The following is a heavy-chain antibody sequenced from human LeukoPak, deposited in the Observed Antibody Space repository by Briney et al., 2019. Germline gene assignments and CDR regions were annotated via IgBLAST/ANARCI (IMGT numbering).Heavy chain of an antibody. D-gene: IGHD4-11*01. J-gene: IGHJ6*03. CDR3: ATHTVTTEYYYYYYMDV. CDR1: GFTFSSYS. Sequence: AGGSLRLSCAASGFTFSSYSMNWVRQAPGKGLEWVSSISSSSSYKYYADSVKGRFTISRDNAKNSLYLQMNSLRAEDTAVYYCATHTVTTEYYYYYYMDVWGKGTTVTVSS. CDR2: ISSSSSYK. V-gene: IGHV3-21*01.